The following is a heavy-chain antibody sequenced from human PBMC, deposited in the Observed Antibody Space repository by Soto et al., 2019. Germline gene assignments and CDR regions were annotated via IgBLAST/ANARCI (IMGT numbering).Heavy chain of an antibody. CDR1: GFSLNTDRVG. CDR2: IYWDDDD. CDR3: APAHGVVTGYFPGFDS. Sequence: QITLKESGPTLVEPTQTLTLTCTFSGFSLNTDRVGVAWIRQPPGKALEWLALIYWDDDDRYSPSLKSSVTITKLSSKTHVVLTMTNMCPLATGTYYCAPAHGVVTGYFPGFDSWGPATLVTVSS. J-gene: IGHJ4*02. D-gene: IGHD3-9*01. V-gene: IGHV2-5*02.